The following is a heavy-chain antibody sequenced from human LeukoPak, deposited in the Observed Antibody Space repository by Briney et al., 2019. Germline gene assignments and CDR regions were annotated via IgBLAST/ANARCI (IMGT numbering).Heavy chain of an antibody. J-gene: IGHJ3*02. CDR1: GFTFRTYD. CDR3: ARQEPSSGYWGDAFDI. Sequence: GGSLRLSCAASGFTFRTYDMHWVRQATGKGLEWVSAIGTAGDTYYPGSVKGRFTISRENAKSSLYLQMNSLRAGDTAVYYCARQEPSSGYWGDAFDIWGQGTMVTVSS. D-gene: IGHD3-22*01. V-gene: IGHV3-13*04. CDR2: IGTAGDT.